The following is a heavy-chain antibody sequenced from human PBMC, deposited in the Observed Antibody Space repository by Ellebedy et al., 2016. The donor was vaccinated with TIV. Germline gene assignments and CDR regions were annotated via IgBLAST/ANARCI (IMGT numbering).Heavy chain of an antibody. Sequence: GESLKISCAASGFTFSSYAMTWVRQAPGKGLEWVSGVSGSGVGTHYADSVKGRFTISRDNSKNTLYLKMNSLRAEDTAVYYCAKDGHLVTYLDYWGQGTLVTVSS. CDR3: AKDGHLVTYLDY. CDR2: VSGSGVGT. J-gene: IGHJ4*02. D-gene: IGHD3-10*01. V-gene: IGHV3-23*01. CDR1: GFTFSSYA.